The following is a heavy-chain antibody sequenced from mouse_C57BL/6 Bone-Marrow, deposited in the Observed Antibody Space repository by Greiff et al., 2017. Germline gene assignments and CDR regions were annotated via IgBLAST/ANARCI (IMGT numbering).Heavy chain of an antibody. J-gene: IGHJ3*01. CDR2: ISSGGSYT. CDR1: GFTFSSYG. Sequence: EVKLEESGGDLVKPGGSLKLSCAASGFTFSSYGMSWVRQTPDKRLEWVATISSGGSYTYYPDSVKGRFTISRDNAKNTLYLQMSSLKSEDTAMYYCARGGDWFAYWGQGTLVTVSA. CDR3: ARGGDWFAY. V-gene: IGHV5-6*02.